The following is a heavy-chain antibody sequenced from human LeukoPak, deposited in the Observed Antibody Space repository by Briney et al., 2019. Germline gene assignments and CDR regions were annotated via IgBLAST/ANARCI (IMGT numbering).Heavy chain of an antibody. CDR1: GGTFSSYT. J-gene: IGHJ2*01. CDR2: IIPILGIA. D-gene: IGHD3-22*01. V-gene: IGHV1-69*02. Sequence: ASVKVSCKASGGTFSSYTISWVRQAPGQGLEWMGRIIPILGIANYAQKFQGRVTITGDKSTSTAYMELSSLRSEDTAVYYCARVAPTAYYYDRPWYFDLWGRGTLVTVSS. CDR3: ARVAPTAYYYDRPWYFDL.